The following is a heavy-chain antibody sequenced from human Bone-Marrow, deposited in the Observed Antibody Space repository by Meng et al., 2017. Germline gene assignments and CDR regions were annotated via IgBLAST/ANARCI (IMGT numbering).Heavy chain of an antibody. V-gene: IGHV1-8*03. CDR1: GYTFITYD. D-gene: IGHD3-10*01. CDR3: ARGRISMIRGVVITADYYGMDV. J-gene: IGHJ6*02. CDR2: MNPNSGNA. Sequence: ASVKVSCKASGYTFITYDLNWVRQATGQGLEWMGWMNPNSGNAGYAQKFQGRVTISRNTSITTAYMELSSLRSEDTAVYYCARGRISMIRGVVITADYYGMDVWAQGTTVTVSS.